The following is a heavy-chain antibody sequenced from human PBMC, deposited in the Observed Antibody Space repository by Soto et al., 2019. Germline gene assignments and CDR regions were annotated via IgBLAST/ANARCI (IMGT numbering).Heavy chain of an antibody. CDR2: ISGSGVNA. Sequence: EVQLVESGGSVIRPGGSLRLSWAASGFAFQNHGMAWVRQVPGKGLEWVAGISGSGVNAGYADSVKGRFTISRANGDNSLYLEINNLGVEDTALYHCARKPHWQYWYFDLWGRGTLVTVSS. D-gene: IGHD1-1*01. CDR3: ARKPHWQYWYFDL. V-gene: IGHV3-20*01. CDR1: GFAFQNHG. J-gene: IGHJ2*01.